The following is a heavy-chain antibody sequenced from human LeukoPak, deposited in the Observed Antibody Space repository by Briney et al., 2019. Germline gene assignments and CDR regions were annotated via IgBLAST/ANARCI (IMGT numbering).Heavy chain of an antibody. V-gene: IGHV3-53*01. Sequence: PRGSLRLSCAASGFIFSRYGMYWVRQAPGKGLEWVSVIYSGGSTYYADSVKGRFTISRDNSKNTLYLQMNSLRAEDTAVYYCARADTSFFRMDVWGQGTTVTVSS. CDR2: IYSGGST. CDR3: ARADTSFFRMDV. CDR1: GFIFSRYG. J-gene: IGHJ6*02. D-gene: IGHD5-18*01.